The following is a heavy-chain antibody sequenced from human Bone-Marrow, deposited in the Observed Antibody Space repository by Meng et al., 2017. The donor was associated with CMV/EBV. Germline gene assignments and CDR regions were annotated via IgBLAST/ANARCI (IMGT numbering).Heavy chain of an antibody. J-gene: IGHJ1*01. CDR2: ISGSGHAI. Sequence: GESLKISCAASGFTFSSYSMNWVRQAPGKGLEWIAFISGSGHAINYADSVDGRFTISRDSAKDSLFLQMNYLRVEDTAVYYCARDHPRAVWYFQDWARAPWSPSPQ. CDR1: GFTFSSYS. D-gene: IGHD3-16*01. CDR3: ARDHPRAVWYFQD. V-gene: IGHV3-48*04.